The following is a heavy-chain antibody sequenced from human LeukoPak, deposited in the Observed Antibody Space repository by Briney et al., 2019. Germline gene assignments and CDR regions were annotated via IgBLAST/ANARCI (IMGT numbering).Heavy chain of an antibody. D-gene: IGHD7-27*01. J-gene: IGHJ4*02. CDR2: IYHSGST. CDR3: AREGLQTNWRVIDY. CDR1: GGSISSYY. V-gene: IGHV4-59*12. Sequence: PSETLSLTCTVSGGSISSYYWSWLRQPPGKGLEWIGYIYHSGSTNYNPSLKSRVTISIDTSKSQFSLKLSSVTAADTAVYYCAREGLQTNWRVIDYWGQGTLVTVSS.